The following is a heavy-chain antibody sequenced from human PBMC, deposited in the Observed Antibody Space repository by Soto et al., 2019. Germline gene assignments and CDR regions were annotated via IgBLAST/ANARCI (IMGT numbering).Heavy chain of an antibody. Sequence: GGSLRLSCAASGFTFSSYSMNWVRQAPGKGLEWVSSISSSSSYIYYADSVKGRFTISRDNAKNSLYLQMNSLRAEDTAVYYCARDSSGWRFDYWGQGTLVTVSS. CDR1: GFTFSSYS. V-gene: IGHV3-21*01. CDR2: ISSSSSYI. CDR3: ARDSSGWRFDY. J-gene: IGHJ4*02. D-gene: IGHD6-19*01.